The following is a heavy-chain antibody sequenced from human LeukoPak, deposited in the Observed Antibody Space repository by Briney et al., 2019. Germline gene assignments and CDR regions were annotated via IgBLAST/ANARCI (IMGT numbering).Heavy chain of an antibody. D-gene: IGHD3-22*01. CDR2: TYYRSKWYN. J-gene: IGHJ6*02. CDR3: ARGVVVPPGYYYYGMDV. V-gene: IGHV6-1*01. Sequence: SQTLSLTCAISGDSVSSNSAAWNWIRQSPSRGLEWLGRTYYRSKWYNDYAVSVKSRITISPDTSKNQFSLQLNSVTPEDTAVYYCARGVVVPPGYYYYGMDVWGQGTTVTVSS. CDR1: GDSVSSNSAA.